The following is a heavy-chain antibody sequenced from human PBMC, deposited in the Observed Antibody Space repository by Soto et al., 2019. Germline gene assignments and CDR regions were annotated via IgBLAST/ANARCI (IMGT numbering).Heavy chain of an antibody. Sequence: GASVKVSCKASGYTFTSYAMNWVRQAPGQRLERMGWINAGNGNTKYSQKFQGRVTITRDTSASTAYMELSSLRSEDTAVYYCARVGRFGEFRRWFAPWGQGTLVTVP. CDR2: INAGNGNT. CDR1: GYTFTSYA. CDR3: ARVGRFGEFRRWFAP. V-gene: IGHV1-3*01. D-gene: IGHD3-10*01. J-gene: IGHJ5*02.